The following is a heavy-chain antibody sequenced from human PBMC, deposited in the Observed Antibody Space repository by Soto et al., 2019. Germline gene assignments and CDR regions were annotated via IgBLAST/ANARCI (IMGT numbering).Heavy chain of an antibody. CDR1: QFTFRSYG. Sequence: GGSLRLSCATSQFTFRSYGMHWVRQAPGKGLQWVAHISYDGHTQDLADSVKGRFTISRVNSKNTMYLQMSNLRAEDTAVYFCARIGPYCGGDCYPDFDFWGLGTPVTVSS. J-gene: IGHJ4*02. D-gene: IGHD2-21*02. CDR2: ISYDGHTQ. CDR3: ARIGPYCGGDCYPDFDF. V-gene: IGHV3-30*03.